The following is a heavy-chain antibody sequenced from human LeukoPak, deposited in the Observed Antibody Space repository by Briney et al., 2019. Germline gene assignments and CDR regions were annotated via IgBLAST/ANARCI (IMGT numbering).Heavy chain of an antibody. CDR2: ISGSGGST. D-gene: IGHD7-27*01. CDR1: GFTFSDYY. V-gene: IGHV3-23*01. J-gene: IGHJ4*02. CDR3: ARDLAWGAFDY. Sequence: GGSLRLSCAASGFTFSDYYMSWVRQAPGKGLEWVSRISGSGGSTYYADSVKGRFTISRDNSKNTLYLQMNSLRAEDTAVYYCARDLAWGAFDYWGQGTLVTVSS.